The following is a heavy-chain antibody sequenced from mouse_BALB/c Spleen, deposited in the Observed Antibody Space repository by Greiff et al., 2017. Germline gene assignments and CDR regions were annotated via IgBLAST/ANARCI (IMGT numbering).Heavy chain of an antibody. D-gene: IGHD2-3*01. CDR1: GYTFTSYW. Sequence: KQPGSELVRPGASVKLSCKASGYTFTSYWMHWVKQRPGQGLEWIGNIYPGSGSTNYDEKFKSKATLTVDTSSSTAYMQLSSLTSEDSAVYYCTRSGLLLDYWGQGTTLTVSS. CDR3: TRSGLLLDY. J-gene: IGHJ2*01. V-gene: IGHV1S22*01. CDR2: IYPGSGST.